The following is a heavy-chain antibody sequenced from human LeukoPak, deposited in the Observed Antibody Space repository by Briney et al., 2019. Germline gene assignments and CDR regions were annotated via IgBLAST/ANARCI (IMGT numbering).Heavy chain of an antibody. Sequence: ASVKVSCKASGYTFTSYDINWVRQATGQGLEWMGWISAYNGNTNYAQKLQGRVTMTTDTSTSTAYMELRSLRSDDTAVYYCARAYSGYDYYFDYWGQGTLVTVSS. CDR1: GYTFTSYD. J-gene: IGHJ4*02. CDR3: ARAYSGYDYYFDY. V-gene: IGHV1-18*01. CDR2: ISAYNGNT. D-gene: IGHD5-12*01.